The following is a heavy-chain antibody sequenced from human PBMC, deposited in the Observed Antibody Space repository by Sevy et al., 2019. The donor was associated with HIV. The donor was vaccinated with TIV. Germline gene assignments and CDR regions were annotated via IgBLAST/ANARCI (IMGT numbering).Heavy chain of an antibody. CDR2: ISYDGTKK. V-gene: IGHV3-30*18. Sequence: GGSLRLSCPASGFSFSTYGMHWVRQAPGKGLEWAAAISYDGTKKYYADSVKGRFTISRDNSKNTLYLQMNSLGTEDTAVYYCAKRPSLFYLLDYWGQGTLVTVSS. CDR1: GFSFSTYG. D-gene: IGHD3-3*01. J-gene: IGHJ4*02. CDR3: AKRPSLFYLLDY.